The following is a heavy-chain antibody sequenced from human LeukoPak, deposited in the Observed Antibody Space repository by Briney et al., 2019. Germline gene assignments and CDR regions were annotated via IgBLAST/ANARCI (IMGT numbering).Heavy chain of an antibody. CDR3: EKYDSGACGSSIYY. J-gene: IGHJ4*02. Sequence: GGSLRLSCAASGFTFSGYSMSWVRQAPGKGLEWVSSISSSSSYIYYADSVRGRFTISRDNAKNSLYLQMNSLRAEDTAVYYCEKYDSGACGSSIYYWGQGTLVTVSS. CDR1: GFTFSGYS. CDR2: ISSSSSYI. V-gene: IGHV3-21*01. D-gene: IGHD4-17*01.